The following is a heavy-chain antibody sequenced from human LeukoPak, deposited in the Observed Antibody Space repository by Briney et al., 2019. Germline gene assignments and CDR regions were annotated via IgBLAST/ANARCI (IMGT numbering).Heavy chain of an antibody. J-gene: IGHJ4*02. CDR1: GFTFSSYG. CDR3: ATKQWLVPAADY. Sequence: GGSLRLSCAASGFTFSSYGMHWVRQAPGKGLEWVAFIRYDGSNKYYADSVKGRFTISRDNSKNTLYLQMNSLRAEDTAVYYCATKQWLVPAADYWGQGTLVTVSS. D-gene: IGHD6-19*01. CDR2: IRYDGSNK. V-gene: IGHV3-30*02.